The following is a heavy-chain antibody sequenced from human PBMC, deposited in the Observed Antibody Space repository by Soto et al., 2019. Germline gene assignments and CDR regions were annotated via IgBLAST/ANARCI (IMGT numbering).Heavy chain of an antibody. V-gene: IGHV1-2*04. J-gene: IGHJ6*02. CDR3: AKALRYFDWLVRPWNAMDV. D-gene: IGHD3-9*01. CDR1: GYTFTAYY. Sequence: ASVKVSCKASGYTFTAYYIHWVRQAPGHGLEWMGFISPNSGGTQFAPKFQGLVTMTGDTSLSTVYMDLSRLRSDDTAVYYCAKALRYFDWLVRPWNAMDVWGQGTTVTVSS. CDR2: ISPNSGGT.